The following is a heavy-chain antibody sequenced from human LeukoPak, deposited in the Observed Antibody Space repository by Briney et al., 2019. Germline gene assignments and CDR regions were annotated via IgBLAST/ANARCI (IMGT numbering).Heavy chain of an antibody. D-gene: IGHD1-26*01. V-gene: IGHV3-53*01. CDR3: ASTTRPYYYYGMDV. CDR1: GFTVSSNY. CDR2: IYSGGST. Sequence: PGGSLRLSCAGSGFTVSSNYMSWVRQAPGKGLEWVSVIYSGGSTYYADSVKGRFTISRDNSKNTLYLQMNSLRAEDTAVYYCASTTRPYYYYGMDVWGQGTTVTVSS. J-gene: IGHJ6*02.